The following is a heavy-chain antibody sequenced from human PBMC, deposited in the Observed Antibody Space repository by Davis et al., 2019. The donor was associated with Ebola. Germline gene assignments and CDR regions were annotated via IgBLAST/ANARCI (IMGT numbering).Heavy chain of an antibody. CDR2: IGIGSSYI. Sequence: PGGSLRLSCAASGFTFSGYSINWVRQAPGKGLEWVSSIGIGSSYIYYADPVKGRFTISRDDAKNSLYLQMNSLRAEDTAVYYCARDLSGWFYFDYWGQGTLVTVSS. CDR3: ARDLSGWFYFDY. J-gene: IGHJ4*02. CDR1: GFTFSGYS. V-gene: IGHV3-21*01. D-gene: IGHD6-19*01.